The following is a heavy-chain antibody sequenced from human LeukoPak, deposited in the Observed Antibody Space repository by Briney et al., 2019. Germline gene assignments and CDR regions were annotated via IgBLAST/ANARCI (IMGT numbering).Heavy chain of an antibody. D-gene: IGHD3-22*01. CDR1: GFTFRNYA. CDR3: AKVRMITMIAYDAFDI. V-gene: IGHV3-23*01. Sequence: EGSLRLSCAASGFTFRNYAMSWVRQAPGKWLEWVSAISGSGVSTYYADSVKGRFIISRDNSKNTLYLQMNSLRAEDTAVYYCAKVRMITMIAYDAFDIWGQGTMVTVSS. J-gene: IGHJ3*02. CDR2: ISGSGVST.